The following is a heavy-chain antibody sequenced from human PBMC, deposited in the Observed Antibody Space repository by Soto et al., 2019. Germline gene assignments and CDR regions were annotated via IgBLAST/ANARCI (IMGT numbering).Heavy chain of an antibody. Sequence: QVQLQQWGAGLLKPSETLSLTCAVYGGSFSGYYWSWIRQPPGKGLEWIGEINHSGSTNYNPSLKSRVTISVDTSMNQFSLKLSSVTAADTAVYYCARGRIAARTRWFDPWGQGTLVTVSS. V-gene: IGHV4-34*01. CDR2: INHSGST. J-gene: IGHJ5*02. D-gene: IGHD6-6*01. CDR3: ARGRIAARTRWFDP. CDR1: GGSFSGYY.